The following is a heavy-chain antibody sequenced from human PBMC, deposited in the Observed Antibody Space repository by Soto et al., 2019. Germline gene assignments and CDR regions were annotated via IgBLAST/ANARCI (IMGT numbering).Heavy chain of an antibody. V-gene: IGHV3-74*01. Sequence: VGSLRLSCAASGFTFSSYCMHWVRQAPGKGLVWVSRINSDGSSTSYADSVKGRFTISRDNAKNTLYLQMNSLRAEDTAVYYCAIRASYYDSSGYFDYWGQGTLVTVS. CDR3: AIRASYYDSSGYFDY. CDR2: INSDGSST. J-gene: IGHJ4*02. CDR1: GFTFSSYC. D-gene: IGHD3-22*01.